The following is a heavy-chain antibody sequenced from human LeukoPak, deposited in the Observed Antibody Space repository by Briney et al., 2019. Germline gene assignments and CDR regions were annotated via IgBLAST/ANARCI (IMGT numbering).Heavy chain of an antibody. CDR2: IYPSTGST. D-gene: IGHD3-10*01. CDR1: AYTFTTYY. CDR3: ARDWRIALVRGVINVPGGMNV. V-gene: IGHV1-46*01. J-gene: IGHJ6*02. Sequence: ASVKVSCKSSAYTFTTYYIHWVRQAPGQGLEWIGMIYPSTGSTYYAQRFQGRVTMTRDTSTSTAYMELGSLTSDDTAVYYCARDWRIALVRGVINVPGGMNVWGQGTTVTVSS.